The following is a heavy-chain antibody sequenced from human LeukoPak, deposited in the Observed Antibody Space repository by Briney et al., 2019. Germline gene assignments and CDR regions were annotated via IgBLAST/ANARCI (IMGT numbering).Heavy chain of an antibody. V-gene: IGHV4-61*01. Sequence: SETLSLTCTVSGGSVSSGSYYWSWIRQPPGQGLEWIGYIYYSGSTKYNPSLKSRVTMSVDTSKNQFSLKVTSVTAADTAVYYCARTNYGDYNWFEPWGHGTLVTVSS. CDR3: ARTNYGDYNWFEP. CDR1: GGSVSSGSYY. D-gene: IGHD4-17*01. CDR2: IYYSGST. J-gene: IGHJ5*02.